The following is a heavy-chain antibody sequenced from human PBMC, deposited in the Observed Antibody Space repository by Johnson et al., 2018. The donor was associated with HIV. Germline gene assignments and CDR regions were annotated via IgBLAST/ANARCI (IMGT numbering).Heavy chain of an antibody. CDR1: VFTVSSNY. CDR2: IYSGGST. J-gene: IGHJ3*02. CDR3: ARERRLASNAFDI. Sequence: QLVESGGGLVQPGGSLRLSCAASVFTVSSNYMSWVRQAPGKGLEWVSVIYSGGSTYYEDSVKGRFTISRDNSKNTLYLQMNSLRAEETAVYYCARERRLASNAFDIWGQGTMVTVSS. V-gene: IGHV3-66*01.